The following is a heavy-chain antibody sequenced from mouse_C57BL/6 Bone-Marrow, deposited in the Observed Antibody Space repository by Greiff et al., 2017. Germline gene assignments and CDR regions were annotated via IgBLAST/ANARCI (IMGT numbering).Heavy chain of an antibody. CDR2: IDPETGGT. D-gene: IGHD1-1*01. CDR3: TRTPYYYGSSVYAMDY. J-gene: IGHJ4*01. CDR1: GYTFTDYE. V-gene: IGHV1-15*01. Sequence: VQLQQSGAELVRPGASVTLSCKASGYTFTDYEMHWVKQTPVHGLEWIGAIDPETGGTAYNQKFKGKAILTADKSSSTAYMALRSLTYEDSAVYYCTRTPYYYGSSVYAMDYWGQGTSVTVSS.